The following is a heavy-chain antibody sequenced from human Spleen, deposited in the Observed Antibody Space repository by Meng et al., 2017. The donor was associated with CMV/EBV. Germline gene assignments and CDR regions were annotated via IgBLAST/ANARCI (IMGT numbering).Heavy chain of an antibody. Sequence: SGGSSSSNIYYGGWIRQPPGKGLEWMGSIYYSGSTYYNPSLKSRVTISVDTSKNQFSLKLSSVTAADTAVYYCARFYRPSTPFDPWGQGTLVTVSS. CDR1: GGSSSSNIYY. CDR2: IYYSGST. V-gene: IGHV4-39*07. CDR3: ARFYRPSTPFDP. D-gene: IGHD2/OR15-2a*01. J-gene: IGHJ5*02.